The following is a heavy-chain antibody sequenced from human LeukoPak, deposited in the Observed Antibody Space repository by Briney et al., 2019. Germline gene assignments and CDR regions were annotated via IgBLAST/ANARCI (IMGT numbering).Heavy chain of an antibody. CDR1: GGSISSYH. Sequence: ETLSLTCTVSGGSISSYHWSWIRQSPGKGLEWVSSISSSSSYIYYADSVKGRFTISRDNAKNSLYLQMNSLRAEDTAVYYCARVYGGNKAFDIWGQGTMVTVSS. D-gene: IGHD4-23*01. CDR3: ARVYGGNKAFDI. CDR2: ISSSSSYI. V-gene: IGHV3-21*01. J-gene: IGHJ3*02.